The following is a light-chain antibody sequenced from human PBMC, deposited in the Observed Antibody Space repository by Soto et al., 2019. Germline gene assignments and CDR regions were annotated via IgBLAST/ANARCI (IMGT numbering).Light chain of an antibody. V-gene: IGKV3-20*01. CDR2: GAS. CDR1: QSVSSSS. Sequence: EIVLTQSPGTLSLSPGEIATLSCRASQSVSSSSLAWYQQKPGQAPRLLIYGASSRATSIPDRFSGSGSGTDFTLTISRLEPEDFAVYYCQQYGSSPKTFGQGTKLEIK. CDR3: QQYGSSPKT. J-gene: IGKJ2*01.